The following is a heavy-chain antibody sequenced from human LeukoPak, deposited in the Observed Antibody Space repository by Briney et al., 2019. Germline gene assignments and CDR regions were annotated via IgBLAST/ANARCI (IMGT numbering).Heavy chain of an antibody. V-gene: IGHV3-21*01. D-gene: IGHD6-13*01. CDR1: GFTFSSYS. CDR2: ISSSSSYI. Sequence: GGSLRLSCAASGFTFSSYSMNWVRQAPGKGLEWVSSISSSSSYIYYADSVKGRFTISRDNAKNSLYLQMNSLRAEDTAVHYCAREGSSSPRAYYYYYYGMDVWGQGTTVTVSS. J-gene: IGHJ6*02. CDR3: AREGSSSPRAYYYYYYGMDV.